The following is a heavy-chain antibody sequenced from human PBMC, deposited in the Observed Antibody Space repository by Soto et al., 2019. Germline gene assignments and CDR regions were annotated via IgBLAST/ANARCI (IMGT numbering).Heavy chain of an antibody. Sequence: SETLSLTCTVSGGSVSSGSYYWGWIRQPPGKGLEYIGYIYYSGSTNYNPSLKGRFTISRDNAKNSLYLQMNSLRAEDTAVYYCARDRLESRWLGLGYWGQGTVVTVSS. D-gene: IGHD6-19*01. CDR3: ARDRLESRWLGLGY. CDR1: GGSVSSGSYY. V-gene: IGHV4-61*01. CDR2: IYYSGST. J-gene: IGHJ4*02.